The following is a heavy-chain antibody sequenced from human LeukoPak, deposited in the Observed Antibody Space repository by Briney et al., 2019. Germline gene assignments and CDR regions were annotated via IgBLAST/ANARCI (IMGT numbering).Heavy chain of an antibody. J-gene: IGHJ4*02. V-gene: IGHV3-7*01. D-gene: IGHD3-10*01. Sequence: PGGSLRLSCVGSGFTFSSYWMSWVRLGPGKGLEWVASIHPDGSVGRYVDSVKGRFTISRDNAKSSVFLQMNSLRAEDTAVYYCARLFGGVTTFDYWGQGALVTVSS. CDR3: ARLFGGVTTFDY. CDR1: GFTFSSYW. CDR2: IHPDGSVG.